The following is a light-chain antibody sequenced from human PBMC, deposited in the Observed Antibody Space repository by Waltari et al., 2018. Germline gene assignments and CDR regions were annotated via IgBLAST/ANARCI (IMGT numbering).Light chain of an antibody. CDR3: SSYTSSNVV. Sequence: QSALTQPASVSGSPGHSITIHCTGTSSHVGGYNYVSWYQQHPGKAHKLMIYDVSNRPSGVSNRFSGSKSGNTASLTISGLQAEDEADYYCSSYTSSNVVFGGGTKLTVL. J-gene: IGLJ2*01. CDR1: SSHVGGYNY. V-gene: IGLV2-14*03. CDR2: DVS.